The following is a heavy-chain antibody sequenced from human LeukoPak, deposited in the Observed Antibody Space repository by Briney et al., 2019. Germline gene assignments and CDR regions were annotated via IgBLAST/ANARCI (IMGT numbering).Heavy chain of an antibody. J-gene: IGHJ5*02. CDR3: ARVRYGNWFDP. CDR2: ICSGGST. Sequence: GGSLRLSCAASGFTVSTNYVSWVRQAPGKGLEWVSVICSGGSTSYADSVKGRFTISRDNSKNTLYLQMNSLRAEDTAVYYCARVRYGNWFDPWGQGTLVTVSS. V-gene: IGHV3-53*01. CDR1: GFTVSTNY. D-gene: IGHD2-15*01.